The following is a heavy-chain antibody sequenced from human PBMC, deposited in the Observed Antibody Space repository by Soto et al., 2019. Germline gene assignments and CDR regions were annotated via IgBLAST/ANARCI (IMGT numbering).Heavy chain of an antibody. J-gene: IGHJ3*01. Sequence: EVQLVESGGGLVQPGGSLRLSCAASGFTFSSYWMHWVRQAPGKGLVWVSRINGDGISTNYADSVKGRFTISRDNANNTLDLQINSLRAEDTAVYYCAGGGSCFYKTWGQGTMVTVSS. CDR2: INGDGIST. CDR1: GFTFSSYW. CDR3: AGGGSCFYKT. D-gene: IGHD3-22*01. V-gene: IGHV3-74*01.